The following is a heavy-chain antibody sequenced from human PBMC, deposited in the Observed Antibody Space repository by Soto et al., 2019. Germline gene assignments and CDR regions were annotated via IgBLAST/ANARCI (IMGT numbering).Heavy chain of an antibody. Sequence: SETLSLTCTVSGGSISSSSYYWGWIRQPPGKGLEWIGSIYYSGSTYYNPSLKSRVTISVDTSKNQFSLKLSSVTAADTAVYYCARQSYDILTGYPMYYFDYWGQGTLVTVSS. D-gene: IGHD3-9*01. CDR2: IYYSGST. J-gene: IGHJ4*02. V-gene: IGHV4-39*01. CDR1: GGSISSSSYY. CDR3: ARQSYDILTGYPMYYFDY.